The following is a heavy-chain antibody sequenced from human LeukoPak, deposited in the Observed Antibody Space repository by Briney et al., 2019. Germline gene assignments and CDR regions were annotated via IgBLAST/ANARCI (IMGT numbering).Heavy chain of an antibody. Sequence: GESLRLSCTASGFIFRDYVMSWVRQAPGKGPEWVAAIWRTGDWTHYVDSVKGRFTISRDNSKNTLYLQMNSLRAEDTAVYYCATGHGLFDDFWSSYSDYWGQGTLVTVSS. CDR2: IWRTGDWT. D-gene: IGHD3-3*01. CDR1: GFIFRDYV. V-gene: IGHV3-23*05. J-gene: IGHJ4*02. CDR3: ATGHGLFDDFWSSYSDY.